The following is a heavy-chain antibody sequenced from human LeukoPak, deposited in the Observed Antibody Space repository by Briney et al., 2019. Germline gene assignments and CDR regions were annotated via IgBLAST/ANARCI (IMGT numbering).Heavy chain of an antibody. CDR1: GGSITNYH. J-gene: IGHJ3*02. Sequence: SETLSLTCSVSGGSITNYHWSWIRQPPGKGLEWIGYIFYSGSTNYNPSLKSRVTMSVDTSKNQFSLRLNSVTAADTAVYYCATWGINIFEGVKWTFDIWGQGTMVTVSS. CDR3: ATWGINIFEGVKWTFDI. CDR2: IFYSGST. V-gene: IGHV4-59*01. D-gene: IGHD3-3*02.